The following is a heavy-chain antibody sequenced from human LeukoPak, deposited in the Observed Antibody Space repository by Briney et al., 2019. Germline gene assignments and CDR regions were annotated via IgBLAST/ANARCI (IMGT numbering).Heavy chain of an antibody. Sequence: SETLSLTCTVSGGSISSYYWSWIRQPAGKGLEWIGRIYTSGSTNYNPSLKSRVTMSVDTSKNQFSLKLSSVTAADTAVYYCARDRAGIKYYYYYMDVWGKGTTVTVSS. CDR3: ARDRAGIKYYYYYMDV. V-gene: IGHV4-4*07. D-gene: IGHD3-10*01. CDR1: GGSISSYY. CDR2: IYTSGST. J-gene: IGHJ6*03.